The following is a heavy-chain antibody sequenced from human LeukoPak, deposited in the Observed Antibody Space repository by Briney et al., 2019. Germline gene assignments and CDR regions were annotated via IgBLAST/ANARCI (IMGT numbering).Heavy chain of an antibody. CDR3: AREHSSSSGKVFDY. V-gene: IGHV1-2*02. Sequence: ASVKVSCKASGYTFPGYYMHWVRQAPGQGLEWMGWINPNSGGTNCAQKFQGRVTMTGDTSISTAYMELSRLRSDDTAVYYCAREHSSSSGKVFDYWGQGTLVTVSS. D-gene: IGHD6-6*01. CDR1: GYTFPGYY. CDR2: INPNSGGT. J-gene: IGHJ4*02.